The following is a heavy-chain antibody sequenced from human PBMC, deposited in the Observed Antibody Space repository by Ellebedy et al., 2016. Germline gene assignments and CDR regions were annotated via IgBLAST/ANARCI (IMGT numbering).Heavy chain of an antibody. V-gene: IGHV3-23*01. CDR3: AKALSIGNTDSSYYVMDA. CDR1: GFTFRSYR. CDR2: TSDGGDDT. Sequence: GESLKISXAASGFTFRSYRMSWVPQAPRKGLEWVSVTSDGGDDTKYADSVKGRFTISRDNYKNTLFLQMNSLRAEDTAVYYCAKALSIGNTDSSYYVMDAWGQGTTVTVSS. J-gene: IGHJ6*02. D-gene: IGHD1/OR15-1a*01.